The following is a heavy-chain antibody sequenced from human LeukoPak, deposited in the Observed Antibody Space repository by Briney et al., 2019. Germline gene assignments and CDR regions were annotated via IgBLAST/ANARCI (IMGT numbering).Heavy chain of an antibody. CDR1: GGSISSYY. D-gene: IGHD1-26*01. J-gene: IGHJ4*02. Sequence: SSETLSLTCTVSGGSISSYYWSWIRQPPGKGLEWIGYIYYSGSINYNPSLKSRVTISVDTSKNQFSLKLSSVTAADTAVYYCARGLSGDWGQGTLVTVSS. V-gene: IGHV4-59*01. CDR3: ARGLSGD. CDR2: IYYSGSI.